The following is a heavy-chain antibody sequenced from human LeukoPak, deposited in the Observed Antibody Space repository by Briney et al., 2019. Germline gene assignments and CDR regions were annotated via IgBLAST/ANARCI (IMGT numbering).Heavy chain of an antibody. CDR3: ASSWVSSYCDF. V-gene: IGHV3-53*01. CDR1: GFSCSDYY. J-gene: IGHJ4*02. D-gene: IGHD3-16*01. Sequence: GGSLRLSCAASGFSCSDYYMIWVRQAPGRGLEWVSLIYSDGSTYYADSVKGRFTISRDNSKNTLYLQMNSLRAEDTAVYYCASSWVSSYCDFWGQGILVTVSS. CDR2: IYSDGST.